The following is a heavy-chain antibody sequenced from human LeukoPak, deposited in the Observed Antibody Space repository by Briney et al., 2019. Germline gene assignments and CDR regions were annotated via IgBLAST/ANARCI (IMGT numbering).Heavy chain of an antibody. V-gene: IGHV3-21*01. CDR2: ISSSSSYI. CDR3: ARGDDILTGYGMDV. J-gene: IGHJ6*02. CDR1: GFTFSSHS. Sequence: GGSLRLSCAASGFTFSSHSMNWVRQAPGKGLEWVSSISSSSSYIYYADSVKGRFTISRDNAKNSLYLQMNSLRAEDTAVYYCARGDDILTGYGMDVWGQGTTVTVSS. D-gene: IGHD3-9*01.